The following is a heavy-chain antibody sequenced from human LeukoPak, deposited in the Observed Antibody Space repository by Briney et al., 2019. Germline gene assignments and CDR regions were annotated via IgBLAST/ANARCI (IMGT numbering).Heavy chain of an antibody. CDR2: INPNSGGT. D-gene: IGHD3-3*01. CDR1: GYTFTGYY. J-gene: IGHJ4*02. CDR3: ARRLFNDWKSGYSKGGDFDY. Sequence: GASVKVSCKASGYTFTGYYMHWVRQAPGQGLEWMGWINPNSGGTNYAQKFQGRVTMTRDTSISTAYMELSRLRSDDTAVYYCARRLFNDWKSGYSKGGDFDYWGQGTLVTVSS. V-gene: IGHV1-2*02.